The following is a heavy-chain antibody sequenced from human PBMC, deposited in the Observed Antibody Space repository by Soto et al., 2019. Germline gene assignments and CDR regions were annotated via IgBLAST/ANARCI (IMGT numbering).Heavy chain of an antibody. CDR1: GFTFSSYA. CDR3: AKDGCSTVTCHSSWFDP. V-gene: IGHV3-23*01. Sequence: RLSCAASGFTFSSYAMSWVRQAPGKVLEWVSAISASGDNNFYADSVKGRFTISRDNSKNILFLQMSSLRAEDTAVYYCAKDGCSTVTCHSSWFDPWGQGTLVTVSS. CDR2: ISASGDNN. J-gene: IGHJ5*02. D-gene: IGHD3-22*01.